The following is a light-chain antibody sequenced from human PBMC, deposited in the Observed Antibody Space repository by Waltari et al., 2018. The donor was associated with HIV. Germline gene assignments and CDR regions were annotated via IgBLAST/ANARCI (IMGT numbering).Light chain of an antibody. J-gene: IGKJ2*01. V-gene: IGKV3-20*01. CDR2: GAS. Sequence: EIVLTQSPATLSLSPGERATLSCRASQSVSSSHLAWYQQTPGLPPRLLIYGASSRATGTPDRFGGSGSGTDFTLTISRLEPEDFAVYYCQQYGTSPYTFGQGTKLEIK. CDR3: QQYGTSPYT. CDR1: QSVSSSH.